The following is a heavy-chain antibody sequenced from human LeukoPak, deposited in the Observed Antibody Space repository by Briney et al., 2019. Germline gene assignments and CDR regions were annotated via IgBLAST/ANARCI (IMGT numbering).Heavy chain of an antibody. CDR3: ARGLGDWPIYGMDV. CDR2: IIPIFGTA. Sequence: GASVKVSCKASGGTFSSYAISWVRQAPGQGLEWMGGIIPIFGTANYAQKFQGRVTITTDESTSTAYMELRSLRSDDTAVYYCARGLGDWPIYGMDVWGQGTTVTVSS. CDR1: GGTFSSYA. V-gene: IGHV1-69*05. D-gene: IGHD3-16*01. J-gene: IGHJ6*02.